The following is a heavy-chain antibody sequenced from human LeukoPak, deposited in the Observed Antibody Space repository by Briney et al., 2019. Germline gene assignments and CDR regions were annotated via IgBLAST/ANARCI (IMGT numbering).Heavy chain of an antibody. D-gene: IGHD1-26*01. J-gene: IGHJ4*02. CDR1: GFTFSSYE. CDR2: ISSGSGTR. V-gene: IGHV3-48*03. CDR3: ARGGSYYCLDY. Sequence: GGSLRLSCAASGFTFSSYEMNWVRQAPGKGLEWVSYISSGSGTRYYADSVKGRFTISRDNAKNSLSLQMNSLRAEDTAVYYCARGGSYYCLDYWGQGTLVTVSS.